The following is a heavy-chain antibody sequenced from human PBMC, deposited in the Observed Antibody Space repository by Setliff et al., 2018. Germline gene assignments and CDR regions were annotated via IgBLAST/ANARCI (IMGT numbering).Heavy chain of an antibody. CDR1: GFTVSSNY. D-gene: IGHD3-3*01. CDR3: ARDGGLLQFLEWSRSYMDV. V-gene: IGHV3-66*01. Sequence: GGSLRLSCAASGFTVSSNYMSWVRQAPGKGLEWVSVIYSCGSTYYADSVKGRFTISRDNSKNTLYLQMNSLRAEDTAVYYCARDGGLLQFLEWSRSYMDVWGKGTTVTVSS. CDR2: IYSCGST. J-gene: IGHJ6*03.